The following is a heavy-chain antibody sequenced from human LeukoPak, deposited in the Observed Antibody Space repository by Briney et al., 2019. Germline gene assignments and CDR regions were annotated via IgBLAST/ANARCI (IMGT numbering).Heavy chain of an antibody. D-gene: IGHD3-22*01. V-gene: IGHV4-61*02. CDR1: GGSISSGSYY. Sequence: SETLSLTCTVSGGSISSGSYYWSWIRQPAGKGLEWIGRIYTSGSTNYNPSLKSRVTISVDTSKNQFSLKLSSVTAADTAVYYCARNTEYYCDSSGYYGDNWFDPWGQGTLVTVSS. J-gene: IGHJ5*02. CDR3: ARNTEYYCDSSGYYGDNWFDP. CDR2: IYTSGST.